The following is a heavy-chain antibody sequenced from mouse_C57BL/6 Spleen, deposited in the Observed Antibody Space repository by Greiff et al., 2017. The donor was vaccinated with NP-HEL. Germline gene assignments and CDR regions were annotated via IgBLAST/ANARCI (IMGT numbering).Heavy chain of an antibody. Sequence: VQLQQPGAELVMPGASVKLSCKASGYTFTSYWMHWVKQRPGQGLEWIGEIDPSDSYTNYNQKFKGKSTLTVDKSSSTAYMQLSSLTSEDSAVYYGARYGLYGNLYYFDYWGQGTTLTVSS. D-gene: IGHD2-1*01. CDR3: ARYGLYGNLYYFDY. V-gene: IGHV1-69*01. CDR2: IDPSDSYT. J-gene: IGHJ2*01. CDR1: GYTFTSYW.